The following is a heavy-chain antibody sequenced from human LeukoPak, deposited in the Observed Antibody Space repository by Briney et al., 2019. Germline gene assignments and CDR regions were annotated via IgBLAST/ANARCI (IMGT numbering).Heavy chain of an antibody. J-gene: IGHJ4*02. CDR1: GGSFSGYY. D-gene: IGHD5-12*01. CDR3: ARGGLRRRAFDY. Sequence: PSETLSLTCAVYGGSFSGYYWSWIRQPPGKGLEWIGEINHSGSTNYNPSLKSRVTISVDTSKNQFSLKLSSVTAADTAVYYCARGGLRRRAFDYWGQGTLVTVSS. CDR2: INHSGST. V-gene: IGHV4-34*01.